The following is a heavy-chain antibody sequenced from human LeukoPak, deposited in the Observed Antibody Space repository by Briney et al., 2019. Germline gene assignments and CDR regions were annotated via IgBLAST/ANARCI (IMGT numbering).Heavy chain of an antibody. J-gene: IGHJ4*02. Sequence: SETLSLTCTVSGGSISSYYWSWIRQPPGKGLEWIGSIYYSGSTYYNPSLKSRVTISVDTSKNQFSLKLSSVTAADTAVYYCARDRSLPAAGIDYWGQGTLVTVSS. CDR2: IYYSGST. CDR3: ARDRSLPAAGIDY. V-gene: IGHV4-39*07. D-gene: IGHD6-13*01. CDR1: GGSISSYY.